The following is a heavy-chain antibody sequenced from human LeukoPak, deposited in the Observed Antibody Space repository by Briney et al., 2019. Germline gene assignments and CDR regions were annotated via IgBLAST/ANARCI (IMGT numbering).Heavy chain of an antibody. V-gene: IGHV1-69*05. Sequence: GASVRLSCKASGGTFSSYAISWVRQAPGQGLEWMGGIIPIFGTANYAQKFQGRVTITTDESTSTAYMELSSLRSEDTAVYYCARVEGIVGATAWGQGTLVTVPS. J-gene: IGHJ4*02. CDR1: GGTFSSYA. D-gene: IGHD1-26*01. CDR3: ARVEGIVGATA. CDR2: IIPIFGTA.